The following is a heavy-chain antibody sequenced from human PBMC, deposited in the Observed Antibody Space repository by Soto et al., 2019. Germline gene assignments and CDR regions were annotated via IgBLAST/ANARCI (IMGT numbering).Heavy chain of an antibody. CDR3: LKGEADYDSSAYYPFDS. J-gene: IGHJ4*02. CDR1: GFTFSSYA. CDR2: ISINGGST. Sequence: GGSLRLSCSASGFTFSSYAMHWVRQAPGKGLEYVSSISINGGSTHYADSVKGRFTISRDNSRNTQYLQMSSLRADDTAVYYCLKGEADYDSSAYYPFDSWGQGHLVTVSS. V-gene: IGHV3-64D*06. D-gene: IGHD3-22*01.